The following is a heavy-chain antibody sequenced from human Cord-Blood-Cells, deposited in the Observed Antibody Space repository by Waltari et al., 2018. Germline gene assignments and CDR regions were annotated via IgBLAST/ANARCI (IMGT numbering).Heavy chain of an antibody. J-gene: IGHJ4*02. Sequence: QVQLVESEGGVVQPGRSLRRSCAESGSTFSRYGIHWVRTAPGKGLEWVAVIWYDGSNKYYADSVKGRFTISRDNSKNTLYLQMNSLRAEDTAVYYCARDMNYDILTGYYKGGFDYWGQGTLVTVSS. V-gene: IGHV3-33*01. D-gene: IGHD3-9*01. CDR3: ARDMNYDILTGYYKGGFDY. CDR2: IWYDGSNK. CDR1: GSTFSRYG.